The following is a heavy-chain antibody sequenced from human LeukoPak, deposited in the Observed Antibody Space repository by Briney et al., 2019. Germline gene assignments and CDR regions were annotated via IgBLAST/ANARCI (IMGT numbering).Heavy chain of an antibody. D-gene: IGHD2-2*01. CDR1: GGSISSSSYY. J-gene: IGHJ6*02. Sequence: SETLSLTCTVSGGSISSSSYYWGWIRQPPGKGLEWIGSIYYSGSTNYNPSLKSRVTISVDTSKNQFSLKLSSVTAADTAVYYCARGLYCSSTSCYLGYYYGMDVWGQGTMVTVSS. CDR2: IYYSGST. CDR3: ARGLYCSSTSCYLGYYYGMDV. V-gene: IGHV4-39*07.